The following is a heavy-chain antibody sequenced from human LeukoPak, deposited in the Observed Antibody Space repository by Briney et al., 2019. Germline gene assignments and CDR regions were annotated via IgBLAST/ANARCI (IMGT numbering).Heavy chain of an antibody. D-gene: IGHD3-9*01. CDR1: GGSISSYY. Sequence: SETLSLTCTVSGGSISSYYWSWIRQPPGKGLEWIGYIYYSGSTNYNPSLKSRVTMSVDTSKNQFSLKLSSVTAADTAVYYCARVGYFDWLFFDYWGQGTLVTVSS. CDR2: IYYSGST. J-gene: IGHJ4*02. CDR3: ARVGYFDWLFFDY. V-gene: IGHV4-59*01.